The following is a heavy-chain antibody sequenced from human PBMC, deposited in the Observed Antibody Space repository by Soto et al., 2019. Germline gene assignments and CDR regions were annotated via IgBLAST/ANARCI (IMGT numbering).Heavy chain of an antibody. CDR3: ARDRDGYNYWYFDL. CDR1: GGTFSKYT. J-gene: IGHJ2*01. Sequence: QVQLVQSGAEVKKPGSSVKVSCKVSGGTFSKYTINWVRQAPGQGLEWMAGIIPIYGTANYAQKFQGRISATMDQSTTTAYMELRGLRSDDTAIYYCARDRDGYNYWYFDLWGRGSLITVSS. V-gene: IGHV1-69*01. D-gene: IGHD5-12*01. CDR2: IIPIYGTA.